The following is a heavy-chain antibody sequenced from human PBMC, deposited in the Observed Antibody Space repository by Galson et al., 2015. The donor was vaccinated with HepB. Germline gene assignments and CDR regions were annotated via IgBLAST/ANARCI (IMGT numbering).Heavy chain of an antibody. CDR3: MSYRDDYLRGGD. V-gene: IGHV3-73*01. D-gene: IGHD5-12*01. Sequence: SLRLSCAVSGFTFSGSAIHWVRQASVKGLEWVGRIRSKTNTYATAYGESVKGRFTISRDDSRNTAYLQMNSLKTEDTAVYYCMSYRDDYLRGGDRGQGTLVTVSS. J-gene: IGHJ4*02. CDR1: GFTFSGSA. CDR2: IRSKTNTYAT.